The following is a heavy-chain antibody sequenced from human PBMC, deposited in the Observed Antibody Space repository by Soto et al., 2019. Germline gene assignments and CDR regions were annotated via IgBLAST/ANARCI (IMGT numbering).Heavy chain of an antibody. CDR3: AREDHITMIVVVITNARGAFDI. D-gene: IGHD3-22*01. V-gene: IGHV3-48*02. Sequence: GSLRLSCAASGFTFSSYSMNWVRQAPGKGLEWVSYISSSSSTIYYADSVKGRFTISRDNAKNSLYLQMNSLRDEDTAVYYCAREDHITMIVVVITNARGAFDIWGQGTMVTVSS. CDR2: ISSSSSTI. CDR1: GFTFSSYS. J-gene: IGHJ3*02.